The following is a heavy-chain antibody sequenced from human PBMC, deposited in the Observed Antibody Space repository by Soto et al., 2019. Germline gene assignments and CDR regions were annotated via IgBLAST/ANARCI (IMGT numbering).Heavy chain of an antibody. J-gene: IGHJ6*02. D-gene: IGHD6-6*01. CDR3: ARSTYSSSDGLRCYGGMDV. CDR1: GFTLLSYA. CDR2: ITYDERNK. Sequence: AGSLRLSCAASGFTLLSYAMHGVGQAPGKGLDWVALITYDERNKRYADSVKGRFTISRDKSKNTMYLQMTSMRAEDTAVYYCARSTYSSSDGLRCYGGMDVWGQGTLVTVSS. V-gene: IGHV3-30*04.